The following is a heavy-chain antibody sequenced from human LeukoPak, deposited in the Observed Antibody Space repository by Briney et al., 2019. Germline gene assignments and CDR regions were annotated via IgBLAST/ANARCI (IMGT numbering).Heavy chain of an antibody. J-gene: IGHJ4*02. D-gene: IGHD1-14*01. Sequence: GRSLRLSCAGSGFTFGGYGLHWFRQTPGKGLEWVAVIAYDGSRAFYADSVKGRFTISRDNSKNTMSVQMDDLRAEDTAVYYCTRYNNDHFDYWGQGTLVTVSS. V-gene: IGHV3-33*01. CDR1: GFTFGGYG. CDR3: TRYNNDHFDY. CDR2: IAYDGSRA.